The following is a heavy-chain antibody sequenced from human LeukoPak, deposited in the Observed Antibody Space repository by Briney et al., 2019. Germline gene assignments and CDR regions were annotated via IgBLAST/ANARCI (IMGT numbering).Heavy chain of an antibody. D-gene: IGHD6-19*01. CDR2: IYYSGST. CDR3: ASAGSGWYVSWFDP. Sequence: SETLSLTCTVSGGSISSSSYYWGWIRQPPGKGLEWIGSIYYSGSTYYNPSLKSRVTISVDTSKNQFSLKLSSVTAADTAVYYCASAGSGWYVSWFDPWGQGTLVTVSS. J-gene: IGHJ5*02. CDR1: GGSISSSSYY. V-gene: IGHV4-39*07.